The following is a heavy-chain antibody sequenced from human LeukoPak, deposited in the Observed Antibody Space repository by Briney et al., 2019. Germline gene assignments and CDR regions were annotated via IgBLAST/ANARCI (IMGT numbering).Heavy chain of an antibody. D-gene: IGHD3-22*01. CDR2: IYYSGST. Sequence: SETLSLTCTVSGGSISSYYWSWIRQPPGKGLEWIGYIYYSGSTYYNPSLKSRVTISVDTSKNQFSLKLSSVTAADTAVYYCASRSRWVYDSSGYYFDYWGQGTLVTVSS. J-gene: IGHJ4*02. CDR3: ASRSRWVYDSSGYYFDY. V-gene: IGHV4-59*04. CDR1: GGSISSYY.